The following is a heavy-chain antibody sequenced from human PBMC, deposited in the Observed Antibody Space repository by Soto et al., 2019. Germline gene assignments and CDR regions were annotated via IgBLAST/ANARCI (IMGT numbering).Heavy chain of an antibody. D-gene: IGHD2-15*01. CDR1: GGSMGDHDW. CDR3: ARNAACRGGAKCIVCWFDP. V-gene: IGHV4-4*02. J-gene: IGHJ5*02. CDR2: ISPGGLA. Sequence: QVHLQESGPGMVEPSETLSLTCSVSGGSMGDHDWWTWFRQSPAKGLECIGAISPGGLATYNPSHKTRVTISIDRSKSQFYLTLNSLTAADTAMYYCARNAACRGGAKCIVCWFDPWGHGILVTVSS.